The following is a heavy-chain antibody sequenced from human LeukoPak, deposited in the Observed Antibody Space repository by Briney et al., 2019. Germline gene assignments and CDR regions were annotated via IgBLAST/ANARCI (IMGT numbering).Heavy chain of an antibody. Sequence: ASVKVSCKASGYTFIVHYIHWVRQAPGQGLEWMGWVNPSSGGTNYAQKFQDRVTMTRDTSISTAYMELSSLRSEDTAVYYCARGPAPGAVAGTGVYYFDYWGQGTLVTVSS. D-gene: IGHD6-19*01. V-gene: IGHV1-2*02. CDR1: GYTFIVHY. J-gene: IGHJ4*02. CDR3: ARGPAPGAVAGTGVYYFDY. CDR2: VNPSSGGT.